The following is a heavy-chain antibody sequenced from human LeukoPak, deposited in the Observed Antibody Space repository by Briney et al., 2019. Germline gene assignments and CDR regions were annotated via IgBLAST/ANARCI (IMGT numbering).Heavy chain of an antibody. CDR2: IYYSGST. D-gene: IGHD2-21*02. CDR1: GGSISSYY. CDR3: ARVPLSCGGDCNSEAFYFDY. V-gene: IGHV4-59*01. Sequence: SETLSLTCTVSGGSISSYYWSWIRQPPGKGLEWIGYIYYSGSTNYNPSLKSRVTISVDTSKNQFSLKLSSVTAADTAVYYCARVPLSCGGDCNSEAFYFDYWGQGTLVTVSS. J-gene: IGHJ4*02.